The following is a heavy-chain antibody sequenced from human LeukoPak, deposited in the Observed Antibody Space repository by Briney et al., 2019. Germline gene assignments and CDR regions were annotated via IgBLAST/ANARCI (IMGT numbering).Heavy chain of an antibody. D-gene: IGHD3-22*01. J-gene: IGHJ4*02. CDR3: AKDHGYYDSSGYSVY. CDR2: IRYDGSNK. CDR1: GFTFSSYG. Sequence: GGSLRLSCAASGFTFSSYGMHWVRQAPGKGLEWVAFIRYDGSNKYYADSVKGRLTISRDNSKNTLYLQMNSLRAEDTAVYYCAKDHGYYDSSGYSVYWGQGTLVTVSS. V-gene: IGHV3-30*02.